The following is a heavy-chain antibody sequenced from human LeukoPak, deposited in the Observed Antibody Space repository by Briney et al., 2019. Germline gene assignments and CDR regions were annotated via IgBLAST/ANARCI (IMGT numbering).Heavy chain of an antibody. J-gene: IGHJ5*02. CDR1: GDSVSSSSAA. CDR2: TYYRSKWYN. D-gene: IGHD4-17*01. V-gene: IGHV6-1*01. CDR3: ARGGDYISLKSGANWFDP. Sequence: SQSLSLTCAISGDSVSSSSAAWNWIRQSPSRGLEWLGRTYYRSKWYNDYAESVKSRISINADTSKNQFSLKLSSVTAADTAVYYCARGGDYISLKSGANWFDPWGQGTLVTVSS.